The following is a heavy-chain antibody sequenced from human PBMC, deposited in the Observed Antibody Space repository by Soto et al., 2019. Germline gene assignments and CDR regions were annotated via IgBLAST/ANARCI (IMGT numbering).Heavy chain of an antibody. V-gene: IGHV1-3*01. CDR2: INAGNGNT. J-gene: IGHJ6*02. D-gene: IGHD5-12*01. Sequence: ASLKVSCKASGYTFTSYAMHWVRQAPGQRLEWMGWINAGNGNTKYSQKFQGRVTITRDTSASTAYMELSSLRSEDTAVYYCARELRWLQLIYYYGMDVWGQGTTVTVSS. CDR3: ARELRWLQLIYYYGMDV. CDR1: GYTFTSYA.